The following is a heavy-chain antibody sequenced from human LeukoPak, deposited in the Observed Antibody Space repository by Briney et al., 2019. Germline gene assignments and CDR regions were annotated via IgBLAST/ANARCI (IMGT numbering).Heavy chain of an antibody. Sequence: SETLSLTCTVSGGSISSSNYYWGWIRQPPGKGLEWIGSIYYSGSTYYSPSLKSRVTISVDTSKNQFSLKLSSVTAADTAVYYCARRAGAYSHPYDYWGQGTLVTVSS. J-gene: IGHJ4*02. CDR3: ARRAGAYSHPYDY. V-gene: IGHV4-39*07. CDR2: IYYSGST. D-gene: IGHD4/OR15-4a*01. CDR1: GGSISSSNYY.